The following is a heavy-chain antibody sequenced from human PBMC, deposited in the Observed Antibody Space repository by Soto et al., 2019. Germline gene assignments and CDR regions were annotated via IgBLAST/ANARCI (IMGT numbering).Heavy chain of an antibody. V-gene: IGHV3-23*01. CDR1: GFTFSSYA. Sequence: EVQLLESGGGLVQPGGSLRLSCAASGFTFSSYAMSWVRQAPGKGLEWVSAISGSGGSTYYADSVKGRFTISRDNSKNTLYLQMNSPRAEDTAVYYCAKDLSPPEYYDFWSGYPLSYYYGMDVWGQGTTVTVSS. J-gene: IGHJ6*02. CDR2: ISGSGGST. CDR3: AKDLSPPEYYDFWSGYPLSYYYGMDV. D-gene: IGHD3-3*01.